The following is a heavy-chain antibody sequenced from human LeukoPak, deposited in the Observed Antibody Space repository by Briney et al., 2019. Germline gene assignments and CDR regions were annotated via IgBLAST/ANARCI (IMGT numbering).Heavy chain of an antibody. CDR1: GGTFSSYA. Sequence: SVKVSCKASGGTFSSYAISWVRQAPGQGLEWMGGIIPIFGTANYAQKFQGRVTITTDESTSTAYMELSSLRSEDTAVYYCASLTYYYDSSGYTSGYWGQGTLVTVSS. D-gene: IGHD3-22*01. J-gene: IGHJ4*02. V-gene: IGHV1-69*05. CDR2: IIPIFGTA. CDR3: ASLTYYYDSSGYTSGY.